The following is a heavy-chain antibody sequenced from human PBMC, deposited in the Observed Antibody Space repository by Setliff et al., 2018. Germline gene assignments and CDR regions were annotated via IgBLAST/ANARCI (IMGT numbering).Heavy chain of an antibody. CDR3: ARDVPLTTVTKNYFGP. V-gene: IGHV1-18*01. Sequence: ASVKVSCKASGYPFTTFGVSWVRQVPGQGLEWLGWISPHTGITRYGQKFQGRVTLTSETTTGTVYMELRSLNSDDTAVYYCARDVPLTTVTKNYFGPWGQGTWVTVSS. D-gene: IGHD4-17*01. J-gene: IGHJ5*02. CDR2: ISPHTGIT. CDR1: GYPFTTFG.